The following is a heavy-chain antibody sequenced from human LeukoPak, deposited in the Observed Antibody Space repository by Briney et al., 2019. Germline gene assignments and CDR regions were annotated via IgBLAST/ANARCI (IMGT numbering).Heavy chain of an antibody. CDR2: ITSSSSTI. CDR3: ASGWLGVFDY. D-gene: IGHD6-19*01. V-gene: IGHV3-48*01. CDR1: EFTFSGYA. J-gene: IGHJ4*02. Sequence: PGGSLRLSCAASEFTFSGYAMNWVRQAPGKGLEWVSYITSSSSTIYYADSVKGRFTISRDNAKNSLYLQMNSLRAEDTAVCFCASGWLGVFDYWGQGTLVTVSS.